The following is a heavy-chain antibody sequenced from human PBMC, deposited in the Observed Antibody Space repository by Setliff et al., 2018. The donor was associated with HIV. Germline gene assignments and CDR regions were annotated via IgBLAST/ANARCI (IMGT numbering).Heavy chain of an antibody. D-gene: IGHD6-19*01. CDR1: GNSISRYY. J-gene: IGHJ2*01. V-gene: IGHV4-59*01. Sequence: SETLSLTCSVSGNSISRYYWSWIRQSPARGLEWIGYVYHSGTTNFNPSLKSRVTMSLDTSGSQLSLNPRSVTAADTGVYYCARPPGKWLVLGHWYFDLWGRGTLVTVSS. CDR3: ARPPGKWLVLGHWYFDL. CDR2: VYHSGTT.